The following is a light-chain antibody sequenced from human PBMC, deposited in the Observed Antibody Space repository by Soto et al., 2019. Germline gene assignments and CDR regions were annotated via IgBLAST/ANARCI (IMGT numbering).Light chain of an antibody. CDR2: GAS. CDR3: QQLNAYPLT. CDR1: QGISSY. Sequence: IQFRNASSILWAYFVAGVTIIXXASQGISSYLAWFQQKPGRAPNLLIYGASTLQSGVPSRFSGSGSGTDFTLTISNLQPEDFATYYCQQLNAYPLTFGQGTRLEIK. V-gene: IGKV1-9*01. J-gene: IGKJ5*01.